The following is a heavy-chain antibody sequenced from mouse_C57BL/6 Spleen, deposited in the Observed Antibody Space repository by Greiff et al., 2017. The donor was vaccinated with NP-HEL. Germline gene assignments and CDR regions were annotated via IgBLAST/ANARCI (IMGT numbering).Heavy chain of an antibody. V-gene: IGHV1-82*01. CDR3: AGDDGGDFDY. J-gene: IGHJ2*01. CDR1: GYAFSSSW. Sequence: VQLQQSGPELVKPGASVKISCKASGYAFSSSWMNWVKQRPGRGLEWIGRIYPGGGDTNYNGKFKGKATLTADKSSSTAYMQLSSLTSEDSAVYFCAGDDGGDFDYWGQGTTLTVSS. D-gene: IGHD1-2*01. CDR2: IYPGGGDT.